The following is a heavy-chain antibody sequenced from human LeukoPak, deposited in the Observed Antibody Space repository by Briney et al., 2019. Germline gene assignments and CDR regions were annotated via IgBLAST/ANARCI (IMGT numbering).Heavy chain of an antibody. V-gene: IGHV4-59*01. CDR3: ARTGSTVTMLYPFDH. CDR2: IYYSGST. D-gene: IGHD4-17*01. CDR1: GGSIRSYY. Sequence: SETLSLTCTVSGGSIRSYYWSWIRQPPGKGLEWIGYIYYSGSTNYNPSLKSRVSISVDTSKNQFSLKPSSVTAADTAVYYCARTGSTVTMLYPFDHWGQGTLVTVSS. J-gene: IGHJ4*02.